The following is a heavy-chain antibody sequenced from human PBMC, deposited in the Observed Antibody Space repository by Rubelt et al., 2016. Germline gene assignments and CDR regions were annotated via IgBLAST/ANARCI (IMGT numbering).Heavy chain of an antibody. Sequence: TISRDNSKNTLYLQMNSLRAEDTAVYYCAREGGYCSSTSCPTVFDYWGQGTLVTVSS. V-gene: IGHV3-30*07. J-gene: IGHJ4*02. D-gene: IGHD2-2*01. CDR3: AREGGYCSSTSCPTVFDY.